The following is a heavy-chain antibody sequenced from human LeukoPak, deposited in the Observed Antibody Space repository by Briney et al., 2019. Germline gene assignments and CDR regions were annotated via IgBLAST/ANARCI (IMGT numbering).Heavy chain of an antibody. V-gene: IGHV4-59*12. CDR3: ARAHTDYGSGSYYSHPSLFDY. CDR2: IYYSGST. CDR1: SGSISGYY. J-gene: IGHJ4*02. Sequence: SETLSLTCNVSSGSISGYYWTWVRQPPGKGLEWIGFIYYSGSTYYNPSLKSRVTISVDTSKNQFSLKLSSVTAADTAVYYCARAHTDYGSGSYYSHPSLFDYWGQGTLVTVSS. D-gene: IGHD3-10*01.